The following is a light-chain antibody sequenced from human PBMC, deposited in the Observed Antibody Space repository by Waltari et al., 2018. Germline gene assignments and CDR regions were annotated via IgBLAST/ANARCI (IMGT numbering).Light chain of an antibody. CDR1: QSVGRA. CDR2: DAS. Sequence: VLTQSPGTLSLSPGERATLSCRASQSVGRALAWYQQKPGQAPRLLIYDASIRATGVPERFSGSGSGTDLSLTISRLESGDVAVYYCQHYVRLPVTFGQGTKVE. CDR3: QHYVRLPVT. J-gene: IGKJ1*01. V-gene: IGKV3-20*01.